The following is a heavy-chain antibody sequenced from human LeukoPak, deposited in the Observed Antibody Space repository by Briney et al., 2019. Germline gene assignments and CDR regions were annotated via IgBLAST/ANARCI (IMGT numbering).Heavy chain of an antibody. CDR3: ARGGYCSSTSCWWGYYYYMDV. CDR2: IYPGGGST. J-gene: IGHJ6*03. V-gene: IGHV1-46*01. CDR1: GYTFTGYY. Sequence: ASVKVSCKASGYTFTGYYMHWVRQAPGQGLEWMGIIYPGGGSTGYAQKFQGRVTMTRNTSISTAYMELSSLRSEDTAVYYCARGGYCSSTSCWWGYYYYMDVWGKGTTVTISS. D-gene: IGHD2-2*01.